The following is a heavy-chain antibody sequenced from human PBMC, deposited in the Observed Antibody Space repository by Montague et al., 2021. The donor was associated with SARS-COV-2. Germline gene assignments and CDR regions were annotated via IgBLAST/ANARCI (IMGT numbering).Heavy chain of an antibody. CDR2: FSAYNGNT. D-gene: IGHD3-10*01. CDR1: GYTFTSYG. J-gene: IGHJ6*02. V-gene: IGHV1-18*04. Sequence: SVKVSCKASGYTFTSYGFTWVRQAPGQGLEWMGWFSAYNGNTNYAQKFQGRVNMTTDTSTSTAYMELRSLRSDDTAVYFCARWADYYGSGSYYNFDYYGMGVWGQGTTVIVSS. CDR3: ARWADYYGSGSYYNFDYYGMGV.